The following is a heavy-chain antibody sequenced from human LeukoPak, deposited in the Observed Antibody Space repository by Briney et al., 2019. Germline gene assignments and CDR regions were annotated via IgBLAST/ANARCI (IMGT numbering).Heavy chain of an antibody. J-gene: IGHJ4*02. CDR1: GGSISSGASD. CDR2: INHSGST. D-gene: IGHD4-23*01. V-gene: IGHV4-31*03. CDR3: AARGVVTAHDY. Sequence: PSETLSLTCTVSGGSISSGASDWGWIRQHPKRGLEWVGYINHSGSTYYNPSLGSRVTMSVDTSKNQFSLKLSSVTAADTAVYYCAARGVVTAHDYWGQGTLVTVSS.